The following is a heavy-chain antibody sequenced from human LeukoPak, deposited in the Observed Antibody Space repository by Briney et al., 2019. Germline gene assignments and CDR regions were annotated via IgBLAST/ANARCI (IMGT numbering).Heavy chain of an antibody. J-gene: IGHJ3*02. CDR2: IYYSGST. D-gene: IGHD2-2*01. CDR3: ARARGYCSSTSCYGDAFDI. V-gene: IGHV4-59*01. CDR1: GGSISSYY. Sequence: SETLSLTCTVSGGSISSYYWSWIRQPPGKELEWIGYIYYSGSTNYNPSLKSRVTISVDTSKNQFSLKLSSVTAADTAVYYCARARGYCSSTSCYGDAFDIWGQGTMVTVSS.